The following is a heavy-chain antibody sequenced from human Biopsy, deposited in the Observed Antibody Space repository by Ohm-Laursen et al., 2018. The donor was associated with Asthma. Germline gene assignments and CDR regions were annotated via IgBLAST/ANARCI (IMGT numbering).Heavy chain of an antibody. Sequence: SLRLSCAASGFTFSSYAMSWVRQAPGKGLEWVSAISGSGGSTYYADSVKGRFTISRDNSKNTLYLQMYSLRAEDTAVYYCAKDRDYDILTGPPDFDYWGQGTLVTVSS. CDR1: GFTFSSYA. D-gene: IGHD3-9*01. J-gene: IGHJ4*02. CDR3: AKDRDYDILTGPPDFDY. CDR2: ISGSGGST. V-gene: IGHV3-23*01.